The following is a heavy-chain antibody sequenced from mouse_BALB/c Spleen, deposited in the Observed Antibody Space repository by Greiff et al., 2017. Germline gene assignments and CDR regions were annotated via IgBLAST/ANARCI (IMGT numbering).Heavy chain of an antibody. CDR3: ARRSNHGAMDY. D-gene: IGHD2-5*01. CDR2: INPSNGRT. CDR1: GYTFTSYW. Sequence: VQLQQPGAELVKPGASVKLSCKASGYTFTSYWMHWVKQRPGQGLEWIGEINPSNGRTNYNEKFKSKATLTVDKSSSTAYMQLSSLTSEDSAVYYCARRSNHGAMDYWGQGTSVTVSS. V-gene: IGHV1S81*02. J-gene: IGHJ4*01.